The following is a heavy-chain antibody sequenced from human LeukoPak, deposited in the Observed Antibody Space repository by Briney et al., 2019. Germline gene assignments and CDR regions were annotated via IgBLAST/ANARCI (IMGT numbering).Heavy chain of an antibody. CDR3: ASDLRGGYDY. V-gene: IGHV3-48*03. CDR1: GFIFSSYE. CDR2: ISSSGTTI. D-gene: IGHD5-12*01. Sequence: GGSLRLSCAASGFIFSSYEMNWVRQAPGKGLEWVSYISSSGTTIYYADSVKGRFTISRDNAKNSLYLQMNSLRAEDTAVYFCASDLRGGYDYWGQGTLVTVSS. J-gene: IGHJ1*01.